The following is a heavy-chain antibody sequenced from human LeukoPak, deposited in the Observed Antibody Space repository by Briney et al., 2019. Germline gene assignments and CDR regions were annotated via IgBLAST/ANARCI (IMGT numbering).Heavy chain of an antibody. V-gene: IGHV4-38-2*02. Sequence: PSETLSLTCTVSGYSISSGYYWGWIRQPPGKGLEWIGSIYDSGSTYYNPSLKSRVTISVDTSKNQFSLKLRSVTAADTAVYYCARGHYDFWSGYPIDYWGQGTLVTVSS. CDR3: ARGHYDFWSGYPIDY. J-gene: IGHJ4*02. D-gene: IGHD3-3*01. CDR1: GYSISSGYY. CDR2: IYDSGST.